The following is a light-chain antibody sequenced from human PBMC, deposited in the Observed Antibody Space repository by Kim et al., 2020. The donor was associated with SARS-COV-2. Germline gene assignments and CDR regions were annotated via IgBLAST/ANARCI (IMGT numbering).Light chain of an antibody. CDR3: QQAASFPLT. V-gene: IGKV1-12*01. Sequence: DIQLTQSPSSVSAAVGDRVTISCRASEGIRSWLAWYQQKPGKAPKLLINTASSLQSGVPSRFSGSGSGTDFSLIISSLQPEDFATYFCQQAASFPLTFGGGTKVDIK. CDR2: TAS. J-gene: IGKJ4*01. CDR1: EGIRSW.